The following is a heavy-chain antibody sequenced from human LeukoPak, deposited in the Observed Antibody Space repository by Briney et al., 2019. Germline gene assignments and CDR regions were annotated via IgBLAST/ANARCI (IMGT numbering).Heavy chain of an antibody. CDR1: GFTFSSHA. Sequence: GGSLRLSCAASGFTFSSHAMSWVRQAPGKGLEWVSAISGSGGSTYYADSVKGRFTISRDNSKNTLYLQMNSLRAEDTAVYYCAKEERSSTRRYSSSSPPSGWGQGTLVTVSS. V-gene: IGHV3-23*01. CDR2: ISGSGGST. CDR3: AKEERSSTRRYSSSSPPSG. J-gene: IGHJ4*02. D-gene: IGHD6-6*01.